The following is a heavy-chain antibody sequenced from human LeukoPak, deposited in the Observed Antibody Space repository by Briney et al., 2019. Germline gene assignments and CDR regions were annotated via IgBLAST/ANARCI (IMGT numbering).Heavy chain of an antibody. V-gene: IGHV4-59*08. Sequence: GSLRLSCTVSGGSISSYYWSWIRQPPGKGLEWIGYIYYSGSTNYNPSLKSRVTISVDTSKNQFSLKLISVTAADTAVYYCARHLSARPPQYYFDYWGQGTLVTVSP. CDR3: ARHLSARPPQYYFDY. CDR2: IYYSGST. J-gene: IGHJ4*02. CDR1: GGSISSYY. D-gene: IGHD5-24*01.